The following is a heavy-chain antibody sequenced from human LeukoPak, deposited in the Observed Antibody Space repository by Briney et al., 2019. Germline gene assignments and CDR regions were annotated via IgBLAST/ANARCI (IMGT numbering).Heavy chain of an antibody. V-gene: IGHV3-30*18. CDR1: GFTFSSYG. D-gene: IGHD4-11*01. CDR2: ISYDGSNK. CDR3: AKVHSDYRTYYYYGMDV. Sequence: GGSLRLSCAASGFTFSSYGMHWARQAPGKGLEWVAVISYDGSNKYYADSVKGRFTISRDNSKNTLYLQMNSLRAEDTAVYYCAKVHSDYRTYYYYGMDVWGQGTTVTVSS. J-gene: IGHJ6*02.